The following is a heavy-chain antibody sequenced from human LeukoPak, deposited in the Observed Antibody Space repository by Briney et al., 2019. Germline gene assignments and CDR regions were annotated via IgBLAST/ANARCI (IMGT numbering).Heavy chain of an antibody. D-gene: IGHD3-10*01. V-gene: IGHV4-59*08. CDR3: ARHEKLGQFEY. Sequence: ETLSLSCTVSSGSSRGYYGSWVRQPPGKGLEWIGYVHYSGSANYNPSLKSRVTISIDTSKNQFSLMLSSVTAADTAVYYCARHEKLGQFEYWGQGTLVTVSS. J-gene: IGHJ4*02. CDR1: SGSSRGYY. CDR2: VHYSGSA.